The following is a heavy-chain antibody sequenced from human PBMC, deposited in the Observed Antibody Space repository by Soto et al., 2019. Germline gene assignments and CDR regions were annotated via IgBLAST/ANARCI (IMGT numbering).Heavy chain of an antibody. Sequence: ASVKVSCKASGYTFTSYYMHWVRQAPGQGLERKGIINPSGGSTSYAQKFQGRVTISVDTSKNQFSLKLSSVTAAVTAVYYCARIHVTELYYGSGRQPGLIDYWGQGTLVTVSS. CDR2: INPSGGST. D-gene: IGHD3-10*01. J-gene: IGHJ4*02. CDR3: ARIHVTELYYGSGRQPGLIDY. CDR1: GYTFTSYY. V-gene: IGHV1-46*03.